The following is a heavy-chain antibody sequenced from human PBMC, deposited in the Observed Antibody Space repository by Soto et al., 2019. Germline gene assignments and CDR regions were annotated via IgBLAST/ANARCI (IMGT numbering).Heavy chain of an antibody. D-gene: IGHD3-16*01. CDR3: ARLRLGELSTLFDV. Sequence: QVQLQESGPGLVQPSQTLSLACSVSGGSIISDDFYWGWVRQVPGKGLEWIAYINYSGSYYSHPSLKSPVTISVDTSKNRFSLQLHSVTAADTAVYFCARLRLGELSTLFDVWGQGTLVTVSS. J-gene: IGHJ4*02. V-gene: IGHV4-30-4*01. CDR1: GGSIISDDFY. CDR2: INYSGSY.